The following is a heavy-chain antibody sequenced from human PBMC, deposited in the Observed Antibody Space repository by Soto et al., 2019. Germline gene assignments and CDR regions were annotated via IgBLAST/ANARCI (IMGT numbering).Heavy chain of an antibody. J-gene: IGHJ5*02. CDR1: GGTFSSYA. D-gene: IGHD6-6*01. CDR2: IIPIFGTA. V-gene: IGHV1-69*13. Sequence: SVKVSCNASGGTFSSYAISWVRQAPGQGLEWMGGIIPIFGTANYAQKFQGRVTITADESTSTAYMELSSLRSEDTAVYYCARDLEYSSSQADPWGQGTLVTVSS. CDR3: ARDLEYSSSQADP.